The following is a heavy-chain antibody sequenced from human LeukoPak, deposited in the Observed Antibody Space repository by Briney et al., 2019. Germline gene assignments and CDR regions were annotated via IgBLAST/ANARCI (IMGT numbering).Heavy chain of an antibody. CDR2: IYYSGST. J-gene: IGHJ4*02. Sequence: GSLRLSCAASGFTFSNAWMSWIRQPPGKGLEWIGYIYYSGSTNYNPSLKSRVTISVDTSKNQFSLKLSSVTAADTAVYYCARRTAAAGTAPFDYWGQGTLVTVSS. CDR1: GFTFSNAW. V-gene: IGHV4-59*08. CDR3: ARRTAAAGTAPFDY. D-gene: IGHD6-13*01.